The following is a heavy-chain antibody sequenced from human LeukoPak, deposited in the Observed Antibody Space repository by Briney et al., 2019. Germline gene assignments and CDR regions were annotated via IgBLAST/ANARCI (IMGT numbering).Heavy chain of an antibody. Sequence: SETLSLTCAVYGGSFSGYYWSWIRQPPGKGLEWIGEINHSGSTNYNPSLKSRVTISVDTSKNQFSLKLSSVTAADTAVYYCAPLGYCSGGSCPSHYDMDVWGQGTTVTVSS. CDR2: INHSGST. CDR3: APLGYCSGGSCPSHYDMDV. V-gene: IGHV4-34*01. D-gene: IGHD2-15*01. J-gene: IGHJ6*02. CDR1: GGSFSGYY.